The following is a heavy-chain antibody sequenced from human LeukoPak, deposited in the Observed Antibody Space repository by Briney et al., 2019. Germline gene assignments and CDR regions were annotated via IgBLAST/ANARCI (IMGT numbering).Heavy chain of an antibody. J-gene: IGHJ4*02. D-gene: IGHD3-3*02. CDR3: ARRAYGRSSSIFDK. V-gene: IGHV1-18*01. Sequence: ASVKVSCKASGGTFSSYTITWVRQAPGQGLEWMGWMSAYNGNTNYAQKFQGRVTVTTDTSTSTAYMELRSLRSDDTAVFYCARRAYGRSSSIFDKWGQGTLVTVSS. CDR2: MSAYNGNT. CDR1: GGTFSSYT.